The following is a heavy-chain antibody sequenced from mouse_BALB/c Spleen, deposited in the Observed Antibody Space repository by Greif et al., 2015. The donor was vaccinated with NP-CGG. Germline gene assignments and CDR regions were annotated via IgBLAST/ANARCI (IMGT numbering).Heavy chain of an antibody. CDR1: GYTFTSYW. J-gene: IGHJ4*01. CDR3: YGNYYAMDY. V-gene: IGHV1-7*01. CDR2: INPSTGYT. D-gene: IGHD2-1*01. Sequence: VQGVESGAELAKPGASVKMSCKASGYTFTSYWMHWVKQRPGQGLEWIGYINPSTGYTEYNQKFKDKATLTADKSSSTAYMQLSSLTSEDSAVYYCYGNYYAMDYWGQGTSVTVSS.